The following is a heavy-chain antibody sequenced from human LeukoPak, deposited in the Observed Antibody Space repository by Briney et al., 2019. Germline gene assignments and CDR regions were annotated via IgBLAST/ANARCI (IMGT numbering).Heavy chain of an antibody. CDR3: ARNPAGGGPRYYYYGMDV. J-gene: IGHJ6*02. D-gene: IGHD2-15*01. CDR2: IIPILGIA. V-gene: IGHV1-69*10. Sequence: GASVKVSCKASGGTFSSYAISWVRQAPGQGLEWMGGIIPILGIANYAQKFQGRVTITADKSTSTAYMELSSLRSEDTAVYYCARNPAGGGPRYYYYGMDVWGQGTTVTVSS. CDR1: GGTFSSYA.